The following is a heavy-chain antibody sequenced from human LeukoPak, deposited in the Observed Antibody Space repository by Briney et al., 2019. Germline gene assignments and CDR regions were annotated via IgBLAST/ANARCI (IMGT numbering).Heavy chain of an antibody. CDR2: INHSGST. CDR3: ARGRGFFVVVVAATYCWFDP. J-gene: IGHJ5*02. V-gene: IGHV4-34*01. CDR1: GGSFSGYY. Sequence: PSETLSLTCAVYGGSFSGYYWSWIRQPPGKGLEWNGEINHSGSTNYNPSLKSRVTISVDTSKNQFSLKLSSVTAADTAVYYCARGRGFFVVVVAATYCWFDPWGQGTLVTVSS. D-gene: IGHD2-15*01.